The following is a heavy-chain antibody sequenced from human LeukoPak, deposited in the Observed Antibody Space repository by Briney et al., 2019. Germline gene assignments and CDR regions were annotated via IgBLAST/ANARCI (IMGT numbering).Heavy chain of an antibody. D-gene: IGHD2-2*01. V-gene: IGHV3-30*02. CDR3: AKGGEEVVPAAIDFDY. Sequence: GGSLRLSCAASGFTFSSYGMHWVRQAPGKGLEWVAFIRYDGSNKYYADSVKGRFTISRDNSKNTLYLQMNSLRAEDTAVYYCAKGGEEVVPAAIDFDYWGQGTLVTVSS. J-gene: IGHJ4*02. CDR1: GFTFSSYG. CDR2: IRYDGSNK.